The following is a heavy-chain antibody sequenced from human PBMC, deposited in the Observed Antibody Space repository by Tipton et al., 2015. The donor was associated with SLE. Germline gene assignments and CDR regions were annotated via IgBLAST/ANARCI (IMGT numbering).Heavy chain of an antibody. CDR2: IHYSGSA. CDR3: ARDQTSWWYYN. Sequence: TLSLTCTVSGDSISSDGYYWSWIRQHPGKGLEWIGYIHYSGSALYNPSLKSRVTMSVDTSKNQFSLKLSSVTAADTAVYYCARDQTSWWYYNWGLGTLVTVSS. J-gene: IGHJ4*02. CDR1: GDSISSDGYY. D-gene: IGHD2-15*01. V-gene: IGHV4-31*03.